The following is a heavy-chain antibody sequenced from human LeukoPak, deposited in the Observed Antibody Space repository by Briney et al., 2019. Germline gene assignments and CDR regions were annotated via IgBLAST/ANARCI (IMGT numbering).Heavy chain of an antibody. J-gene: IGHJ4*02. CDR2: IYYSGST. D-gene: IGHD3-3*01. CDR3: ARVALEWLSPFDY. V-gene: IGHV4-30-4*01. CDR1: GGSISSGDYY. Sequence: PSETLSLTCTVSGGSISSGDYYWSWIRQPPGKGLEWIGYIYYSGSTYYNPSLKSRVTISVDTSKNQFSLKLSSETAADTAVYYCARVALEWLSPFDYWGQGTLVTVSS.